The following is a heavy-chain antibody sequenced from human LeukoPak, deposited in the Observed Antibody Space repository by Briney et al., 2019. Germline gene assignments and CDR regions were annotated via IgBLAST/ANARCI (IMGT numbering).Heavy chain of an antibody. V-gene: IGHV3-30*02. Sequence: GGSLRLSCAASGFTFSSYGMHWVRQAPGKGLEWVAFIRYDGSNKYYADSVKGRFTISRDNSKNTLYLQMNSLRAEDTAVYYCARVGAVAGTWHWFDPWGQGTLVTVSS. CDR3: ARVGAVAGTWHWFDP. J-gene: IGHJ5*02. CDR2: IRYDGSNK. CDR1: GFTFSSYG. D-gene: IGHD6-19*01.